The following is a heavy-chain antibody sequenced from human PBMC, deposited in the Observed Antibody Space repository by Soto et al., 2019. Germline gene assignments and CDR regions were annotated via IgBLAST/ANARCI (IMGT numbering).Heavy chain of an antibody. CDR3: ARGLYNPFDY. V-gene: IGHV1-3*01. J-gene: IGHJ4*02. D-gene: IGHD1-20*01. CDR2: INAGNGNT. Sequence: ASVKVSCKASGYTFTSYAMHWVRQAPGQRLEWMGWINAGNGNTKYSQKFQGRVTLTRDTSGSTAYMELSSLRSEDTAVYYCARGLYNPFDYWGQGTLVTVSS. CDR1: GYTFTSYA.